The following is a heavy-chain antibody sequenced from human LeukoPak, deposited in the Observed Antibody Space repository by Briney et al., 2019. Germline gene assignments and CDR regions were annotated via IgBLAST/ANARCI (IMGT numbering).Heavy chain of an antibody. D-gene: IGHD3-10*01. V-gene: IGHV3-15*01. CDR3: TGFGEGY. J-gene: IGHJ4*02. Sequence: GGSLRLSCAASGFTFSDAWMNWVRQAPGKGLEWVGLIKSKNHGGTIDYAEPVKGRFTISRDDSKNTLYLQTNSLKTEDTAVYYCTGFGEGYWGQGTPVTVSS. CDR2: IKSKNHGGTI. CDR1: GFTFSDAW.